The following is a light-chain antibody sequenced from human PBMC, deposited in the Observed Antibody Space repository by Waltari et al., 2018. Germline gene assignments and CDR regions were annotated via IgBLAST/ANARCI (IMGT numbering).Light chain of an antibody. CDR1: SIDIGSYHL. CDR2: EVN. J-gene: IGLJ6*01. V-gene: IGLV2-23*02. Sequence: QSAQPQPASVSGSPGQSITIPCTGTSIDIGSYHLVSLYQHSPGKAPKLIIHEVNKRPSGVSSRFSGSKSGNTASLTISGLQAEDEAKYYCCSFGGSEPFFNVFGSGTDVTVL. CDR3: CSFGGSEPFFNV.